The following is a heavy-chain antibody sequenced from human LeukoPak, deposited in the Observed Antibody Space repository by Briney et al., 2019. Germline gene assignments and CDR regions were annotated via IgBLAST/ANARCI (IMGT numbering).Heavy chain of an antibody. CDR3: AKEKDPWKSTSISDFDY. Sequence: GGSLRLSCAASGFTFSTYGMHWVRQAPGKGLGWVAFIRYDGSNKYYADSVKGRFTISRDNSKNTLYLQMNSLRAEDTAVYFCAKEKDPWKSTSISDFDYWGQGTLVTVSS. J-gene: IGHJ4*02. CDR2: IRYDGSNK. D-gene: IGHD1-1*01. CDR1: GFTFSTYG. V-gene: IGHV3-30*02.